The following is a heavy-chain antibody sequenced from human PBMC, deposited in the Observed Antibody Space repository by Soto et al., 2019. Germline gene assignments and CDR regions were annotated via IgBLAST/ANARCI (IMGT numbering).Heavy chain of an antibody. Sequence: QITFKESGPTMVKPTQTLTLTCSFSGFSLSTRGVGVGWIRQPPGKALEWLAIIFWDDDKWYSPSLRSRLTITEDTSKNQVVLKMPNMDPVDTAPYYCAHRSRGYAYYFDPWGQGTLGTFSA. D-gene: IGHD5-12*01. V-gene: IGHV2-5*02. J-gene: IGHJ4*02. CDR3: AHRSRGYAYYFDP. CDR1: GFSLSTRGVG. CDR2: IFWDDDK.